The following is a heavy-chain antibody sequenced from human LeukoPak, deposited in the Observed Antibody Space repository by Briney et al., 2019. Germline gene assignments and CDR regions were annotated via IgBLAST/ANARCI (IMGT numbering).Heavy chain of an antibody. CDR2: VSASGDST. D-gene: IGHD3-10*01. V-gene: IGHV3-23*01. J-gene: IGHJ4*02. CDR3: AKSHYYGSGSIDY. Sequence: GGSLRLSCAASGFTFSSYAMSWVRQAPGKGLAWFSTVSASGDSTSYADSVKGRFTISRDNSKNALYLQVNSLRADDAALYYCAKSHYYGSGSIDYWGQGTLVTVSS. CDR1: GFTFSSYA.